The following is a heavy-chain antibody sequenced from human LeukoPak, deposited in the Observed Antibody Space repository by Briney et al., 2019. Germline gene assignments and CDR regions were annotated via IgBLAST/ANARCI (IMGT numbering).Heavy chain of an antibody. CDR2: ISYDGSNK. CDR3: ARDGTYCSGISCYIKY. J-gene: IGHJ4*02. D-gene: IGHD2-2*01. Sequence: GRSLRLSCAASGFTFSSYVMHWVRQTPGKGLEWVAVISYDGSNKYYADSVEGRFTISRDNSKNTLYLQMNSLRAEDTAEYYCARDGTYCSGISCYIKYWGQGTLVTVSS. V-gene: IGHV3-30-3*01. CDR1: GFTFSSYV.